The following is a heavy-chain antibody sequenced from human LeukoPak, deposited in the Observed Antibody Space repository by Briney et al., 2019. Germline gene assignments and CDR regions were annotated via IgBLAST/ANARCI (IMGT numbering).Heavy chain of an antibody. CDR2: ISYDGSHK. CDR3: ARAMT. V-gene: IGHV3-30*04. Sequence: PGGSLRLSCAASGFTFSSYAMHWVRQAPGKGLEWVALISYDGSHKYYADSVKGRFTISRDNTKNSLYLQMSSLRAEDTAVYYCARAMTWGQGTLVSVSS. J-gene: IGHJ5*02. CDR1: GFTFSSYA.